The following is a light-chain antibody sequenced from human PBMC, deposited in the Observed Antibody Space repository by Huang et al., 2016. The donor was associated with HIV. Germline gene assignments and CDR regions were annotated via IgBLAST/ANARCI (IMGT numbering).Light chain of an antibody. J-gene: IGKJ4*01. CDR2: AAS. V-gene: IGKV1-27*01. CDR1: QGISNY. CDR3: QKYNSAPLT. Sequence: DIQMTQSPSSLSASVGDRVTITCRASQGISNYLAWYQQKPGKVPKRLIYAASTLEAGVTARFSGSGSGTDFTLTISSLQPEYVATYYCQKYNSAPLTFGGGTKVEIK.